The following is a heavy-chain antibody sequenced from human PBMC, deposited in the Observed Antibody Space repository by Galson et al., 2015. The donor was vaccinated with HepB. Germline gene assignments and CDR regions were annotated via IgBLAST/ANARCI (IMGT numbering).Heavy chain of an antibody. Sequence: SLRLSCAASGFTVSSNYMSWVRQAPGKGLEWVSHIDSDGSSTNYPDSVKGRFTVSRDNAKNTLYLEMNSLRAEDTAVYYCARDAKYVMDVWGQGTTVTVPS. J-gene: IGHJ6*02. CDR2: IDSDGSST. V-gene: IGHV3-74*01. CDR3: ARDAKYVMDV. CDR1: GFTVSSNY.